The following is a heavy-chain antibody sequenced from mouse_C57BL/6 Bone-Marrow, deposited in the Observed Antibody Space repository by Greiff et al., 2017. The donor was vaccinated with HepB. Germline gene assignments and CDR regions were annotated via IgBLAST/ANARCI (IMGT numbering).Heavy chain of an antibody. D-gene: IGHD1-1*01. CDR3: ARDRRGYYGSSSYYFDY. J-gene: IGHJ2*01. V-gene: IGHV5-4*01. Sequence: EVQLVESGGGLVKPGGSLKLSCAASGFTFSSYAMSWVRQTPEKRLEWVATISDGGSYTYYPDNVKGRFTISRDNAKNNLYLQMSHLKSEDTAMYYCARDRRGYYGSSSYYFDYWGQGTTLTVSS. CDR1: GFTFSSYA. CDR2: ISDGGSYT.